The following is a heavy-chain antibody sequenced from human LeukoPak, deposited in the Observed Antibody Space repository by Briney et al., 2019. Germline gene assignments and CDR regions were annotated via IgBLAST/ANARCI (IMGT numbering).Heavy chain of an antibody. CDR1: GFIFSRHS. Sequence: PGRSLRLSCTTSGFIFSRHSMHWVRQAPGKGLEWVAVIGDEGIHKYYADSVKGRFTISRDNSKNTLYLQMNSLRAEDTAVYYCAKVATKGDNRRDFDYWGQGTLVTVSS. CDR3: AKVATKGDNRRDFDY. V-gene: IGHV3-30*04. J-gene: IGHJ4*02. D-gene: IGHD5-12*01. CDR2: IGDEGIHK.